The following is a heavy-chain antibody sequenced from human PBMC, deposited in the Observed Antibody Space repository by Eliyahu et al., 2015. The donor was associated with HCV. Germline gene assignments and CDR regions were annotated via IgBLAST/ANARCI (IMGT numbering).Heavy chain of an antibody. D-gene: IGHD3-16*01. CDR3: AADGGLDPKESYYYGMDV. CDR2: IVVGSGNT. V-gene: IGHV1-58*01. J-gene: IGHJ6*02. Sequence: QMQLVQSGPEVKKPGTSVKVSCKASGFTFTSSAVQWVRQARGHRLEWIGWIVVGSGNTNYAQKFQERVTITRDMSTSTAYMELSSLRSEDTAVYYCAADGGLDPKESYYYGMDVWGQGTTVTVSS. CDR1: GFTFTSSA.